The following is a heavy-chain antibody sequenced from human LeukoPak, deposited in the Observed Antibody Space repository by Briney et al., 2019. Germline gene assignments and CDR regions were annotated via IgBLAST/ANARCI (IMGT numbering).Heavy chain of an antibody. V-gene: IGHV3-74*01. CDR3: ARDQTQLGPTTVDY. CDR1: GFSFSSSW. CDR2: ISSDGTDI. D-gene: IGHD2-2*01. J-gene: IGHJ4*02. Sequence: GGSLRLSCAASGFSFSSSWMHWVRQTPGKELLWLSRISSDGTDIKYADSVQGRFIISRDNAKNTLYLQMNNLRVEDTAVYYCARDQTQLGPTTVDYWGQGTLVTVSS.